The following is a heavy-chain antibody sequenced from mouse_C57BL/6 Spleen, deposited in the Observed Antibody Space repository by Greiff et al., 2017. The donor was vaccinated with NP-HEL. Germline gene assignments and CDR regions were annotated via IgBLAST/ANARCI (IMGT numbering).Heavy chain of an antibody. CDR3: TRVGTWAVVAQVAMDY. D-gene: IGHD1-1*01. CDR2: IYPGNSDT. V-gene: IGHV1-5*01. CDR1: GYTFTSYW. J-gene: IGHJ4*01. Sequence: EVQLQESGTVLARPGASVKMSCKTSGYTFTSYWMHWVKQRPGQGLEWIGAIYPGNSDTSYNQKFKGKAKLTAVTSASTAYMELSSLTNEDSAVYYCTRVGTWAVVAQVAMDYWGQGTSVTVSS.